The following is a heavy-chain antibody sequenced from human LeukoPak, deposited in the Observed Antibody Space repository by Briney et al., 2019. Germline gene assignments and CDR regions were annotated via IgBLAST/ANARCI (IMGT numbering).Heavy chain of an antibody. CDR2: INLDGGEE. J-gene: IGHJ4*02. D-gene: IGHD3-9*01. Sequence: GGSLRLSCEASGFVFSSSEMNWVRQAPGKGLEWVANINLDGGEERYADSVKSRFTISRDNAKNSLYLQMNSLRAEDTAVYYCAKDMDDILPGFDYWGQGTLVTVSS. CDR1: GFVFSSSE. V-gene: IGHV3-7*03. CDR3: AKDMDDILPGFDY.